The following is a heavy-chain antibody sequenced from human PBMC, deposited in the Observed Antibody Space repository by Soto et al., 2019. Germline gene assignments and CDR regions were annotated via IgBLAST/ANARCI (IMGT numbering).Heavy chain of an antibody. CDR2: MNPNSGNT. D-gene: IGHD3-10*01. V-gene: IGHV1-8*01. J-gene: IGHJ5*02. Sequence: VASVNVSCKASGYTFTSYDINWVRQATGQGLEWMGWMNPNSGNTGYAQKFQGRVTMTRNTSISTAYMELSSLRSEDTAVYYCARPYYYGSGNAYNWFDPWGQGTLVTVSS. CDR1: GYTFTSYD. CDR3: ARPYYYGSGNAYNWFDP.